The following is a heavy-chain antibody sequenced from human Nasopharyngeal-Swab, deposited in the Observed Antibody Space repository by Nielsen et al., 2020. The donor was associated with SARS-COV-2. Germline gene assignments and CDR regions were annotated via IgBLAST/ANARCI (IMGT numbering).Heavy chain of an antibody. Sequence: VRQMPGKGLEWVANINPDGSVKFYVDSVKGRFTISRDNVYNSVYLQMSSLTAEDTAVYYCAKNTAMGAFDYWGQGTLVTVSS. J-gene: IGHJ4*02. D-gene: IGHD5-18*01. CDR2: INPDGSVK. V-gene: IGHV3-7*05. CDR3: AKNTAMGAFDY.